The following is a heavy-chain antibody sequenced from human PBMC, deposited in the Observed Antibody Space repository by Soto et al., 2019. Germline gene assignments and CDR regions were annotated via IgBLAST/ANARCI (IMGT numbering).Heavy chain of an antibody. CDR1: GGSSGSHD. Sequence: SETLSLTWTVSGGSSGSHDGNWIRKQQGKGLEWIGYIDYSGSTNYNPSLKSRVTVSIDTSKNQFSLKLSSVTAADTAVYYCARVRRSSGRPGAFDFWGQGTMVTVSS. J-gene: IGHJ3*01. D-gene: IGHD6-25*01. V-gene: IGHV4-59*11. CDR3: ARVRRSSGRPGAFDF. CDR2: IDYSGST.